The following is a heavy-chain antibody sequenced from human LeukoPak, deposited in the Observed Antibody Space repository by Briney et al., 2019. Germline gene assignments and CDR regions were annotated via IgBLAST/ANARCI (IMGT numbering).Heavy chain of an antibody. J-gene: IGHJ4*02. V-gene: IGHV1-8*01. D-gene: IGHD6-6*01. CDR3: ARGDQHVEYNSSPFDY. CDR2: MNPNSGNT. CDR1: GYTFTSYD. Sequence: ASVKVSCKASGYTFTSYDINWVRQATGEGLGWRGWMNPNSGNTGYAQKFQGRVTMTRNTSISTAYMELSSLRSEDTAVYSCARGDQHVEYNSSPFDYWGQGTLVTVSS.